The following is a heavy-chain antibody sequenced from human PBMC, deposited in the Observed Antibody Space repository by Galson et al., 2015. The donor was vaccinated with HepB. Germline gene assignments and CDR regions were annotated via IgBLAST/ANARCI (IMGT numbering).Heavy chain of an antibody. CDR1: RYSFSAYY. D-gene: IGHD2-15*01. Sequence: SVKVSCKASRYSFSAYYIHWVRQAPGQGPEWMGRINPNSGVTTYAQRFQGRVTMTRDSSINTAFMTLNSLRSDDTAKYYCTRGGVTAGPKFNWFDPWGQGTRVTVSS. CDR2: INPNSGVT. CDR3: TRGGVTAGPKFNWFDP. V-gene: IGHV1-2*06. J-gene: IGHJ5*02.